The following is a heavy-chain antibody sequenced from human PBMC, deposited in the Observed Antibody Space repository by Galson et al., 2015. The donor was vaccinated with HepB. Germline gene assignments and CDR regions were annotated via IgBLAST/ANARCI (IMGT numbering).Heavy chain of an antibody. CDR2: ITPISGTA. CDR1: GGTFSSYP. Sequence: SVKVSCKASGGTFSSYPVSWVRQAPGQGLEWMGGITPISGTANYAQNFQGRVTITADDLRTTVYMEMSSLRSEDTAVYYCARGPSSVGAYYFYYYMDAWGQGTLVSVSS. J-gene: IGHJ6*03. V-gene: IGHV1-69*13. CDR3: ARGPSSVGAYYFYYYMDA. D-gene: IGHD3-22*01.